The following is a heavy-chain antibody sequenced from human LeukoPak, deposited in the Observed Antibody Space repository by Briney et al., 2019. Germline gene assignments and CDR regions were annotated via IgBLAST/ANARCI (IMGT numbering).Heavy chain of an antibody. D-gene: IGHD3-3*01. Sequence: ASVKVSCKASGYTFTGYYMHWVRQAPGQGLGWMGWINPNSGGTNYAQKFQGRVTMTRDTSISTAYMELSRLRSDDTAVYYCARGGVFGVVLNWFDPWGQGTLVTVSS. V-gene: IGHV1-2*02. J-gene: IGHJ5*02. CDR2: INPNSGGT. CDR3: ARGGVFGVVLNWFDP. CDR1: GYTFTGYY.